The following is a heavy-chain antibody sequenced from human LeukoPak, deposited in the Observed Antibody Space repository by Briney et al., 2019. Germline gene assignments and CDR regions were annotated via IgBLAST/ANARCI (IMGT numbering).Heavy chain of an antibody. D-gene: IGHD2-15*01. J-gene: IGHJ6*03. V-gene: IGHV7-4-1*02. CDR2: INTNTGNP. CDR1: GYTFTSYA. CDR3: AGGTATRNYYYYYMDV. Sequence: GASVKVSCKASGYTFTSYAMNWVRQAPGQGLEWMGWINTNTGNPTYAQGFTGRFVFSLDTSVSTAYLQISSLKAEDTAVYYCAGGTATRNYYYYYMDVWGKGTTVTVSS.